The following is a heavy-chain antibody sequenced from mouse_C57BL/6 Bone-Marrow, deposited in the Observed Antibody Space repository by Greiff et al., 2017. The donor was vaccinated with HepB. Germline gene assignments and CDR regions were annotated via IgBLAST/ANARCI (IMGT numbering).Heavy chain of an antibody. CDR3: ARGCITTGDYAMDY. CDR1: GYTFTSYW. J-gene: IGHJ4*01. Sequence: VKLQQPGAELVKPGASVKLSCKASGYTFTSYWMHWVKQRPGRGLEWIGRIDPNSGGTKYNEKFKSKATLTVDKPTSTAYMQLSSLTSEDSAVYYCARGCITTGDYAMDYWGQGTSVTVSS. V-gene: IGHV1-72*01. CDR2: IDPNSGGT. D-gene: IGHD1-1*01.